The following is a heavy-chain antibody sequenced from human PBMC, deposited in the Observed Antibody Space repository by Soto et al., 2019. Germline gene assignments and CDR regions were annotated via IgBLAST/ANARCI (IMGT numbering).Heavy chain of an antibody. D-gene: IGHD1-26*01. V-gene: IGHV3-30*18. J-gene: IGHJ4*02. CDR2: ISYDGSNK. Sequence: PGGSLRLSCAASGFTFSSYGMHWVRQAPGKGLEWVAVISYDGSNKYYADSVKGRFTISRDNSKNTLYLQMNSLRAEDTAVYYCAKELYSGSYDYWGQGTLVTVSS. CDR3: AKELYSGSYDY. CDR1: GFTFSSYG.